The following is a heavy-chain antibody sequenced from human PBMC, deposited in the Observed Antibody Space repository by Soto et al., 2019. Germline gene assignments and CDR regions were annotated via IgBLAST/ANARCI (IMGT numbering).Heavy chain of an antibody. Sequence: LRLSCAASGCTFSSYAVGWVRQAPGKGLEWVSAISGSGGSTYYADSVKGRFTISRDNSKNTLYLQMNSLRAEDTAVYYCAKDPFGIAWHAFDIWGQGTMVTVSS. D-gene: IGHD6-13*01. V-gene: IGHV3-23*01. CDR1: GCTFSSYA. CDR2: ISGSGGST. J-gene: IGHJ3*02. CDR3: AKDPFGIAWHAFDI.